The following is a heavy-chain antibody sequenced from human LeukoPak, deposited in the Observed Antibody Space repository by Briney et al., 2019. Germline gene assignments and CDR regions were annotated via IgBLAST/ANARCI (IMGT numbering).Heavy chain of an antibody. CDR1: GYTFTSND. Sequence: ASVKVSCKASGYTFTSNDINWVRQATGQGLEWMGWMNPNSGNTGYAQKFQGRVAMTRNTSISTAYMELSSLRFEDTAVYYCARLSSGIGDFDYWGQGTLVTVSS. D-gene: IGHD3-16*01. CDR2: MNPNSGNT. CDR3: ARLSSGIGDFDY. J-gene: IGHJ4*02. V-gene: IGHV1-8*01.